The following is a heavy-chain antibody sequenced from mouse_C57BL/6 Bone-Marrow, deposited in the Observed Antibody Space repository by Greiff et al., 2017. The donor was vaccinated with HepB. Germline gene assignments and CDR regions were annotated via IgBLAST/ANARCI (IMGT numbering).Heavy chain of an antibody. J-gene: IGHJ3*01. CDR2: INPNYGTT. CDR1: GYSFTDYN. Sequence: LEESGPELVKPGASVKISCKASGYSFTDYNMNWVKQSNGKSLEWIGVINPNYGTTSYNQKFKGKATLTVDQSSSTAYMQLNSLTSEDSAVYYCARTLYGNPSWFAYWGQGTLVTVSA. CDR3: ARTLYGNPSWFAY. V-gene: IGHV1-39*01. D-gene: IGHD2-1*01.